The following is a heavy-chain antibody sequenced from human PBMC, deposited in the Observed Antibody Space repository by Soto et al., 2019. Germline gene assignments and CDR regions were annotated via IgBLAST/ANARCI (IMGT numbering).Heavy chain of an antibody. CDR1: GYDFTAYD. D-gene: IGHD1-1*01. V-gene: IGHV1-8*02. CDR2: MNPINGAT. Sequence: DSVKVSCKASGYDFTAYDINWVRQASGQGLEWMGWMNPINGATGSARRFQGRVSMTRNTATATAYLELTSLRSDDSAVYYCGRAPSPRPKARATHYCYAMDVWGQGTTVTVSS. J-gene: IGHJ6*02. CDR3: GRAPSPRPKARATHYCYAMDV.